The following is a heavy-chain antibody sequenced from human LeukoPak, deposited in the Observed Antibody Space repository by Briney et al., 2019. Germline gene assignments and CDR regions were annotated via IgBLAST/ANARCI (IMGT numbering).Heavy chain of an antibody. D-gene: IGHD3-22*01. J-gene: IGHJ4*02. Sequence: GGSLRLSCAASGFTFSSYWMHWVRQAPGKGLVWVSRINSDGSSTSYADSVKGRFTISRDNAKNTLYLQMNSLRAEDTAVYYCVKDTRRGYDSGGYYWDYWGQGTLVTVSS. V-gene: IGHV3-74*01. CDR3: VKDTRRGYDSGGYYWDY. CDR2: INSDGSST. CDR1: GFTFSSYW.